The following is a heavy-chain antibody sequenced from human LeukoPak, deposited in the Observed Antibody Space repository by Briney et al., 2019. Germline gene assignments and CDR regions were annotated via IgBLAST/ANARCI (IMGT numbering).Heavy chain of an antibody. CDR3: AKSGDRWSHFDY. Sequence: GGSLRLSCVASGFNFNNYAMNWVRRAPGKGLEWVADVYNTGDYTYYIDSVKGRFTISRDNSKNTLYLEMNSLRTEDTALYYCAKSGDRWSHFDYWGQGTLVTVSS. CDR2: VYNTGDYT. CDR1: GFNFNNYA. V-gene: IGHV3-23*01. D-gene: IGHD3-3*01. J-gene: IGHJ4*02.